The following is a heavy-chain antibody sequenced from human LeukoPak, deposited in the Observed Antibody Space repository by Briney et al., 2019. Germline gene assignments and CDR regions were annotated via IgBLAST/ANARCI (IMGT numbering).Heavy chain of an antibody. D-gene: IGHD6-19*01. V-gene: IGHV3-23*01. Sequence: GGSLRLSCAGSGFTFRSYAMSWVRQSPVKGLEWVSAISDSGDGTYYADSVKGRFTISRDNAKNTLYLQMNSLRAEDTAVYYCARGQWLMGYWGQGTLVTVSS. CDR2: ISDSGDGT. CDR3: ARGQWLMGY. CDR1: GFTFRSYA. J-gene: IGHJ4*02.